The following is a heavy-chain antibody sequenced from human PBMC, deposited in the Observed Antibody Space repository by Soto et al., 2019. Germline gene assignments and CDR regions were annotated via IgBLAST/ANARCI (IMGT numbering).Heavy chain of an antibody. Sequence: GGSLRLSCAASGFTFSSYAMHWVRQAPGKGLEWVAVISYDGSNKYYADSVKGRFTISRDNSKNTLYLQMNSLRAEDTAVYYCARDLGTMVRVKTLGYWGQGTRVTVSS. J-gene: IGHJ4*02. V-gene: IGHV3-30-3*01. CDR2: ISYDGSNK. CDR1: GFTFSSYA. D-gene: IGHD3-10*01. CDR3: ARDLGTMVRVKTLGY.